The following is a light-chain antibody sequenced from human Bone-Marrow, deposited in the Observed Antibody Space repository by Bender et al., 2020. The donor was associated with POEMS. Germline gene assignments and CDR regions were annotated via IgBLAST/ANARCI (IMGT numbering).Light chain of an antibody. CDR1: SSNIGTNP. V-gene: IGLV1-44*01. J-gene: IGLJ1*01. CDR2: INN. Sequence: QSVLTQPPSASGTPGQRVTISCSGSSSNIGTNPVNWYQQLPGTAPKLLIYINNQRPSGVSNRFSGSKSDNTASLTISGLQAEDEADYYCCSYTTATTYVFGTGTKVTVL. CDR3: CSYTTATTYV.